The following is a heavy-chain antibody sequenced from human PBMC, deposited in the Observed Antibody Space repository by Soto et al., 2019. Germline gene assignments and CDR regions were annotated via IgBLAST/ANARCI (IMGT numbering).Heavy chain of an antibody. D-gene: IGHD3-22*01. Sequence: ASVKVSCKASGFTFIDYGIAWVREAPGQGLEWMGRISPYNGNTNYAQNVQARVTMTTDTSTSTAYMELRSLRSDDTAVYYCAREYLDYYDTSGYYYWGQGTLVTVSS. CDR2: ISPYNGNT. J-gene: IGHJ4*02. V-gene: IGHV1-18*04. CDR3: AREYLDYYDTSGYYY. CDR1: GFTFIDYG.